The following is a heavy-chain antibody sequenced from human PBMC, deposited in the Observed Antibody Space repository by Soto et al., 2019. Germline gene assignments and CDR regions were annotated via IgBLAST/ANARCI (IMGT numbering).Heavy chain of an antibody. CDR2: LYWDGDK. CDR1: GFSVTNNGEG. J-gene: IGHJ4*02. V-gene: IGHV2-5*02. Sequence: QITLKESGPTLVKPTQTLTLTCTFSGFSVTNNGEGVGWIRQPPGKALEGLVTLYWDGDKRYSPSLRKRASVSTDTSKSQVVLTMTDMGPEDTGTYFCAHRKTTITVATYFDLWGQGTLVTVS. CDR3: AHRKTTITVATYFDL. D-gene: IGHD6-19*01.